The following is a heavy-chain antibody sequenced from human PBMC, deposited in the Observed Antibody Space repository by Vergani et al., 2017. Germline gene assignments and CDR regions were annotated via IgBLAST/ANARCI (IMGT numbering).Heavy chain of an antibody. CDR3: ARHLAYCGGDCYPYYYGMDV. Sequence: QLQLQESGPGLVKPSETLSLTCTVSGGSISSSSYFWGGIRQPPGKGLEWIGSIYYSGRTYYNPSLKSRVTISVDTSKNQFSLKLSSVTAADTAVYYCARHLAYCGGDCYPYYYGMDVWGQGTTVTVSS. CDR2: IYYSGRT. V-gene: IGHV4-39*01. J-gene: IGHJ6*02. CDR1: GGSISSSSYF. D-gene: IGHD2-21*02.